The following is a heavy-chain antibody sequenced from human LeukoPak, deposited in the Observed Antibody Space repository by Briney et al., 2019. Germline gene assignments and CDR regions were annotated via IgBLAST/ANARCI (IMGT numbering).Heavy chain of an antibody. D-gene: IGHD3-10*01. Sequence: PGGSLRLSCAVSGFTFSDYYMDWVRQAPGKGLEWVAVISYDGSNKYYADSVKGRFTISRDNSKNTLYLQMNSLRAEDTAVYYCAKDIGTGSGFDYWGQGTLVTVSS. CDR1: GFTFSDYY. V-gene: IGHV3-30*18. CDR2: ISYDGSNK. CDR3: AKDIGTGSGFDY. J-gene: IGHJ4*02.